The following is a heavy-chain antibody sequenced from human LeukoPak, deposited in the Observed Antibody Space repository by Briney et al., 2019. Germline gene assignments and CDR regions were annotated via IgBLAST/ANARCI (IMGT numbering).Heavy chain of an antibody. Sequence: SETLSLTCTVSGGSIRIGGYWSWIRQLPGKGLEWIGYIYYSGTTYYNPSLKSRVSISVDTSKNQFSLKLSSVTVADTAVYYCARDLDGYTRYDYWGQGTLVTVSS. CDR2: IYYSGTT. D-gene: IGHD3-9*01. J-gene: IGHJ4*02. V-gene: IGHV4-31*03. CDR3: ARDLDGYTRYDY. CDR1: GGSIRIGGY.